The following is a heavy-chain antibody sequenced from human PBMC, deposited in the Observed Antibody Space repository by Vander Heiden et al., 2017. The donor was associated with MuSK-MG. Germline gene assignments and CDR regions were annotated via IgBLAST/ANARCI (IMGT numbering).Heavy chain of an antibody. V-gene: IGHV3-7*01. CDR3: ARGGTVTTYYFDY. Sequence: EVQLVESGGGLVQPGGSLRLPCAASGFTVSSSLMRWVRQAPGKGLEWVANIKQDGSEKYYVDAVKGRFTISRDNAKNSLYLQMNSLRAEDTAVYYCARGGTVTTYYFDYWGQGTLVTVSS. CDR2: IKQDGSEK. D-gene: IGHD4-17*01. CDR1: GFTVSSSL. J-gene: IGHJ4*02.